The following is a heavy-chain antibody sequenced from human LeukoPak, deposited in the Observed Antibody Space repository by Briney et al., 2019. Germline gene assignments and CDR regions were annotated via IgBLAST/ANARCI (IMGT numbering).Heavy chain of an antibody. Sequence: GGSLRLSCAASGFTFSRYSMNWVRQAPGKGLEWVASISSTSTFIYSADSVKGRFTISRGTAKNSLFLQMNSLRAEDTAIYYCARDYFDSSDYPQTYYYYYMDVWGKGTTVTVSS. J-gene: IGHJ6*03. D-gene: IGHD3-22*01. CDR1: GFTFSRYS. CDR2: ISSTSTFI. V-gene: IGHV3-21*01. CDR3: ARDYFDSSDYPQTYYYYYMDV.